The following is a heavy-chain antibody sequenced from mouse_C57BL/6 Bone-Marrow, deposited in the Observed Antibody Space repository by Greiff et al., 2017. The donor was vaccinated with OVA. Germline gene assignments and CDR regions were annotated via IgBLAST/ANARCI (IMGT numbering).Heavy chain of an antibody. Sequence: QVQLQQPGAELVKPGASVKLPCKASGYTFTSYWMHWVKQRPGQGLEWIGMIHPNSGSTNYNEKFKSKATLTVDKSSSTAYMQLSSLTSEDSAVYYCARGVITTVVATDWGQGTTLTVSS. D-gene: IGHD1-1*01. V-gene: IGHV1-64*01. CDR2: IHPNSGST. CDR1: GYTFTSYW. CDR3: ARGVITTVVATD. J-gene: IGHJ2*01.